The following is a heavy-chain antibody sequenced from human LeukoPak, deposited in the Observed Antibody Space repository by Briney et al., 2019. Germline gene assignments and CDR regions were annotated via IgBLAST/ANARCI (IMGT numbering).Heavy chain of an antibody. CDR1: GYSISSGYY. CDR2: IYHSGST. CDR3: ARGPAAAGWDAFDI. J-gene: IGHJ3*02. V-gene: IGHV4-38-2*02. D-gene: IGHD6-13*01. Sequence: PSETLSLTCTVSGYSISSGYYWGWIRQPPGKGLEWIGSIYHSGSTYYNPSLKSRVTISVDTSKNQFSLKLSSVTAADTAVYYCARGPAAAGWDAFDIWGQGTMVTVSS.